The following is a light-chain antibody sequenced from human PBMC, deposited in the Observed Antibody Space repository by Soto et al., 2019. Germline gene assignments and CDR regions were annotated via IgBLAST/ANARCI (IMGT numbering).Light chain of an antibody. J-gene: IGKJ1*01. CDR1: QSLLYSDGDTY. Sequence: DVVMTQSPISLPVTLGQPASISCRSSQSLLYSDGDTYLNWFQQRPGQSPRRLIYKVSNRDSGGPDRFSGSGSGTDFTLKISRVEAEDVGIYFCRQGSHWPPTFGQGTKVEIK. V-gene: IGKV2-30*01. CDR2: KVS. CDR3: RQGSHWPPT.